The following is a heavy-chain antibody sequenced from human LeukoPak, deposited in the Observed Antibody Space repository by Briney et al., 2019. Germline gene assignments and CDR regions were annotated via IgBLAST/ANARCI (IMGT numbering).Heavy chain of an antibody. CDR2: ISSSSSYI. Sequence: PGGSLRLSCAASGFTFSSYSMNWVRQAPGKGLEWVSSISSSSSYIYYADSVMGRFTISRDNAKNSLYLQMNSLRAEDTAVYYCARGPVIVVVPAAITGYYYMDVWGKGTTVTVSS. V-gene: IGHV3-21*01. J-gene: IGHJ6*03. CDR3: ARGPVIVVVPAAITGYYYMDV. CDR1: GFTFSSYS. D-gene: IGHD2-2*01.